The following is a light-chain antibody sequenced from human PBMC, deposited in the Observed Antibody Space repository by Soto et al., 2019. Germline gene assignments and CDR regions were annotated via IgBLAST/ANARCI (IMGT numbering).Light chain of an antibody. CDR1: SSDVGGYNH. J-gene: IGLJ3*02. V-gene: IGLV2-14*01. CDR3: CSYTSSSIRV. Sequence: QSALTQPASVSGSPGQSITISCTGTSSDVGGYNHVSWYQQHPGKAPKLIIYEVRNRPSGVSSRLSGSKSGNTASLTISGLQADDEADYYCCSYTSSSIRVFGGGTKVTVL. CDR2: EVR.